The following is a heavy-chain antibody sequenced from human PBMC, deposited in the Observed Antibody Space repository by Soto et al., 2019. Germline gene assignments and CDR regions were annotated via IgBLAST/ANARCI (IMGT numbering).Heavy chain of an antibody. CDR2: IYYSGST. D-gene: IGHD6-25*01. J-gene: IGHJ4*02. CDR1: GGSISSSSYY. Sequence: PXETLSLTCTVSGGSISSSSYYWGWIRQPPGKGLEWIGTIYYSGSTYYNPSLKSRVTISVDTSKNQFSLKLHSVTAADTAVYYCARHGVAALQFDYWGQGTLVTVSS. V-gene: IGHV4-39*01. CDR3: ARHGVAALQFDY.